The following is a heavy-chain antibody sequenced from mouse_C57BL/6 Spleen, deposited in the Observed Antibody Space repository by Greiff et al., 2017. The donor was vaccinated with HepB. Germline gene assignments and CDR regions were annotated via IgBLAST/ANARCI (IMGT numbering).Heavy chain of an antibody. CDR3: ARGAYYGSSYEAWFVY. D-gene: IGHD1-1*01. CDR2: INPNNGGT. CDR1: GYTFTDYN. Sequence: EVQLQQSGPELVKPGASVKIPCKASGYTFTDYNMDWVKQSHGKSLEWIGDINPNNGGTIYNQKFKGKATLTVDKSSSTAYMELRSLTSEDTAVYYCARGAYYGSSYEAWFVYWGQGTLVTVSA. J-gene: IGHJ3*01. V-gene: IGHV1-18*01.